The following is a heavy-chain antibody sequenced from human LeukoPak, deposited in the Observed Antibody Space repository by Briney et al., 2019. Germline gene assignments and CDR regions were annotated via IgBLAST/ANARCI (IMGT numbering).Heavy chain of an antibody. CDR1: GYTFTGYY. CDR2: INPNSGGT. Sequence: ASVKVSCKASGYTFTGYYTHWVRQAPGQGLEWMGWINPNSGGTNYAQKFQGWVTMTRDTSISTAYMELSRLRSDDTAVYYCARATGGPPGYYGMDVWGQGTTVTVSS. J-gene: IGHJ6*02. D-gene: IGHD7-27*01. CDR3: ARATGGPPGYYGMDV. V-gene: IGHV1-2*04.